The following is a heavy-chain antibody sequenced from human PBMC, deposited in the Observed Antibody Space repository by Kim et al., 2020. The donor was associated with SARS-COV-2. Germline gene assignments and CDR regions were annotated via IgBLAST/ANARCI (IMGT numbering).Heavy chain of an antibody. CDR2: IYYSGST. D-gene: IGHD3-16*01. J-gene: IGHJ5*02. CDR3: AGARLPYWFDP. Sequence: SETLSLTCTVSGGSISSSSYYWGWLRQPPGKGLEWIGSIYYSGSTYYNPSLKSRVTISVDTSKNQFSLKLSSVTAADTAVYYCAGARLPYWFDPWGQGTLVTVSS. V-gene: IGHV4-39*01. CDR1: GGSISSSSYY.